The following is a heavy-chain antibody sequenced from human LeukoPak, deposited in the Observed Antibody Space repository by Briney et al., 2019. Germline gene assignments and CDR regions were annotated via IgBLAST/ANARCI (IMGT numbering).Heavy chain of an antibody. CDR3: ARGEFDGGVYFDY. CDR2: IYHSGST. Sequence: SETLSLTCTVSGGSISSSNWWSWVRQPPGKGLEWIGEIYHSGSTNYNPSLKSRVTISVNKSKNQFSLKLSSVTAADTAVYYCARGEFDGGVYFDYWGQGTLVTVSS. J-gene: IGHJ4*02. CDR1: GGSISSSNW. V-gene: IGHV4-4*02. D-gene: IGHD3-16*01.